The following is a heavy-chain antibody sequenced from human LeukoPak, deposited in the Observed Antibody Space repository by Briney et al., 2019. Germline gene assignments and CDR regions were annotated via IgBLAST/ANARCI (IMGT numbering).Heavy chain of an antibody. J-gene: IGHJ4*02. V-gene: IGHV1-18*01. D-gene: IGHD3-3*01. Sequence: ASVKVSCKASGYTFTSYGISLVRQAPGQGLEWIGWISAYNGNTNYAQKLQGRVTMTTDTSTSTAYMELRSLRSDDTAVYYCASANYDFWSGTMSYFDYWGQGTLVTVSS. CDR1: GYTFTSYG. CDR2: ISAYNGNT. CDR3: ASANYDFWSGTMSYFDY.